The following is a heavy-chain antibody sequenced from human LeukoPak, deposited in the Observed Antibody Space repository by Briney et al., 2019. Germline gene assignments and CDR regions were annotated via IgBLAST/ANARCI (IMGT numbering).Heavy chain of an antibody. J-gene: IGHJ5*02. CDR3: AREYGSEKGGATSWFDP. V-gene: IGHV1-46*01. Sequence: ASVKVSCKASGYTFTSYYMHWVRQAPGQGLEWMGIINPSGGSTSYAQKFQGRVTMTRDMSTSTVYMELSSLRSEDTAVYYCAREYGSEKGGATSWFDPWGQGTLVTVSS. CDR2: INPSGGST. CDR1: GYTFTSYY. D-gene: IGHD1-26*01.